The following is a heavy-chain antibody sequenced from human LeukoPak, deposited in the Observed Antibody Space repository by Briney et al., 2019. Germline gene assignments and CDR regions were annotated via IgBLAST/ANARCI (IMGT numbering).Heavy chain of an antibody. J-gene: IGHJ4*02. D-gene: IGHD3-9*01. CDR1: GGSISSYY. CDR2: IYYSGST. Sequence: SETLSLTCSVSGGSISSYYWSWIRQPPGKGLEWIGYIYYSGSTNYNPSLKSRVTISVDTSKNQFSLKLSSVTAADTAVYYCARSSRGYDILTGYYPIHFDYWGQGTLVAVSS. CDR3: ARSSRGYDILTGYYPIHFDY. V-gene: IGHV4-59*08.